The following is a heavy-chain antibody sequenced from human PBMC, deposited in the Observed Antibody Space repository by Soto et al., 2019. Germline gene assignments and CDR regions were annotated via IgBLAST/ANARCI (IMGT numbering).Heavy chain of an antibody. J-gene: IGHJ4*02. D-gene: IGHD6-6*01. V-gene: IGHV1-2*02. CDR1: GYTFTGYY. Sequence: VKVSCKTSGYTFTGYYIHWVRQAPGQGLEWMGWINPNSGDAKYAQKFQGRVTMTRDPSTAYMQLSTLSSDDTAVYYCARSLSTIGARPDYWGQGTLVTVSS. CDR2: INPNSGDA. CDR3: ARSLSTIGARPDY.